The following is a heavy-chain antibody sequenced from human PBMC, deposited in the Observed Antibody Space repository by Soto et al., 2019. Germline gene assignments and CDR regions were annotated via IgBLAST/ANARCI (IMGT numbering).Heavy chain of an antibody. CDR3: ARDGYCSSTSCSYYYYYGMDV. CDR2: ISAYNGNT. Sequence: QVQLVQSGAEVKKPGASVKVSCKASGYTFISYGISWVRQAPGQGLEWMGWISAYNGNTNYAQKLQGRVTMTTDTSTSTAYMELRSLRSDDTAVYYCARDGYCSSTSCSYYYYYGMDVWGQGTTVTVSS. V-gene: IGHV1-18*04. J-gene: IGHJ6*02. CDR1: GYTFISYG. D-gene: IGHD2-2*03.